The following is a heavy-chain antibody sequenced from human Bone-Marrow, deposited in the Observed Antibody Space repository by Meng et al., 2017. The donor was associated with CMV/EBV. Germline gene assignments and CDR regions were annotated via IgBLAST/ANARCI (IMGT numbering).Heavy chain of an antibody. CDR1: GGSISSSSYY. CDR2: IYYSGST. Sequence: SETLSLTCTVSGGSISSSSYYWGWIRQPPGKGLEWIGSIYYSGSTYYNPSLKSRVTISVDTSKNQFSLKLSSVTAADTAVYYCARHELGATGLSGFDPWGQGTLVTVPS. D-gene: IGHD1-26*01. V-gene: IGHV4-39*01. CDR3: ARHELGATGLSGFDP. J-gene: IGHJ5*02.